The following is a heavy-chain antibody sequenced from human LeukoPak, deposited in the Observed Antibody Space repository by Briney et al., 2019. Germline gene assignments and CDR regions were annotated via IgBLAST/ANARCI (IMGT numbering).Heavy chain of an antibody. J-gene: IGHJ4*02. CDR1: GFTFRTYW. V-gene: IGHV3-7*01. CDR3: ARGYCSSTSCYTKDY. Sequence: PGGSLRLSCAASGFTFRTYWMNWVRQAPGRGLEWVATINQDGSEEIYVDSVKGRFGISRDNAQNSLYLLLTSLRVEDTAVYYCARGYCSSTSCYTKDYWGQGTLVTVSS. D-gene: IGHD2-2*02. CDR2: INQDGSEE.